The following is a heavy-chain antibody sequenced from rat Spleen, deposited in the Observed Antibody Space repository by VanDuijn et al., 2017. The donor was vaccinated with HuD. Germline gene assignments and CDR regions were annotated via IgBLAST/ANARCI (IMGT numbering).Heavy chain of an antibody. CDR2: IIYDGTNT. D-gene: IGHD1-9*01. V-gene: IGHV5-17*01. CDR1: GFTFSDYG. CDR3: VNTYYGYWFGY. J-gene: IGHJ3*01. Sequence: EVQLVESGGGLVQPGRSLKLSCAASGFTFSDYGMAWVRQAPEKGLEWVANIIYDGTNTYYRDSVKGRFTISRDNAKSTLYLQMGSLRSEDTATYYCVNTYYGYWFGYWGQGTLVTVSS.